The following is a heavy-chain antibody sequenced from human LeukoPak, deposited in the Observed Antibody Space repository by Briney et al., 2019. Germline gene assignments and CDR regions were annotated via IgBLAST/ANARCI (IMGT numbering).Heavy chain of an antibody. CDR2: IKSDGSET. Sequence: PGGSLRLSCAASGFTFGDYCMTWVRQAPGRGLECVAEIKSDGSETYYVDSVEGRFTISRDNAKNSLYLQMNSLRAEDTAVYYCARATIFGVVTALGPLDSWGQGTLVTVSS. D-gene: IGHD3-3*01. V-gene: IGHV3-7*01. CDR3: ARATIFGVVTALGPLDS. J-gene: IGHJ4*02. CDR1: GFTFGDYC.